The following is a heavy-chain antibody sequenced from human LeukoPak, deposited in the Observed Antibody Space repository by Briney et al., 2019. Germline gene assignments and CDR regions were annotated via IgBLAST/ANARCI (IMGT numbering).Heavy chain of an antibody. J-gene: IGHJ5*02. CDR1: GFTFSSYA. V-gene: IGHV3-23*01. D-gene: IGHD3-22*01. Sequence: GGSLRLSCAASGFTFSSYAMSWVRQAPGKGLEWVSAISGSGGSTYYADSVKGRFTVSRDNSKNTLYLQMNSLRAEDTAVYYCAKVPRAVVMATWFDPWGQGTLVTVSS. CDR3: AKVPRAVVMATWFDP. CDR2: ISGSGGST.